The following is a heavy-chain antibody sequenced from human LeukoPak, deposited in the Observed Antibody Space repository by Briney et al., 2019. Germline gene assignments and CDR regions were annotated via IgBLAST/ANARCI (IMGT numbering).Heavy chain of an antibody. J-gene: IGHJ4*02. CDR2: ISAYNGKT. CDR1: GYTFTSYG. Sequence: GASAKVSCRASGYTFTSYGITWVRQAPGQGLEWMGWISAYNGKTNYGQKIQGRVTMTTDTSTNTAYMELRSLRSDDSAVYYCARDMYDISGRADYWGQGTLVTVSS. CDR3: ARDMYDISGRADY. D-gene: IGHD3-22*01. V-gene: IGHV1-18*01.